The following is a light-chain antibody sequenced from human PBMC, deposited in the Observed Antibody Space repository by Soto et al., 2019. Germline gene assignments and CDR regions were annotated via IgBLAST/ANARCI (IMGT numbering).Light chain of an antibody. CDR1: SSDFGNYNL. Sequence: QSALTQPASVSGSPGQSITISCTGTSSDFGNYNLVSWYQQYPGKAPALLIYEDDKRPSGVSNRFTGSKSDSTASLTISGLQAEDEADYYCCLYLGGTSVFGGGTQLTVL. J-gene: IGLJ7*01. CDR3: CLYLGGTSV. CDR2: EDD. V-gene: IGLV2-23*01.